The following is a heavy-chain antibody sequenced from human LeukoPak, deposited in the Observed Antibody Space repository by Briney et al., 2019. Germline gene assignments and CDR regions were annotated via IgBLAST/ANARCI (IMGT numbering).Heavy chain of an antibody. CDR1: GGSISSNY. J-gene: IGHJ4*02. Sequence: SETLSLSCTVSGGSISSNYWSWIRQPAGKGLEWIGRIYTSGSTNYNPSLESRVTMSVDTSKNQFSLKLSSVTAAGTAVYYCARVRAVAGIDYYFDYWGQGTLVTVSS. V-gene: IGHV4-4*07. D-gene: IGHD6-19*01. CDR3: ARVRAVAGIDYYFDY. CDR2: IYTSGST.